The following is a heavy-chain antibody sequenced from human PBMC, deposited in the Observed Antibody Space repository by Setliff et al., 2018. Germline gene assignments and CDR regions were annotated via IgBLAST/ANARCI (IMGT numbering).Heavy chain of an antibody. V-gene: IGHV4-4*07. CDR3: ARDPGFRSGTWSLDV. Sequence: SETLSLTCTVYGGSFSDYYWGWIRQPAGKGLEWIGRLHTSGSTFYNPSLESRLTILLDTSKNHFSLTVTSVTAADAAMYFCARDPGFRSGTWSLDVWGQGILVTVSS. CDR1: GGSFSDYY. CDR2: LHTSGST. J-gene: IGHJ4*02. D-gene: IGHD3-16*02.